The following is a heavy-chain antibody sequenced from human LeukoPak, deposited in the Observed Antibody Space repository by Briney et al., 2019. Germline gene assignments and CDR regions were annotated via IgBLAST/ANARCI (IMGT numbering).Heavy chain of an antibody. J-gene: IGHJ5*02. D-gene: IGHD3-10*01. Sequence: KPSETLSLTCAASGGYISAYYWNWIRQPPGKGLEWIGYIYYSGSTNYNPSLKSRVTISVDTSKNQFSLKLSSVTAADTAVYYCAREAPRGFGIGRKGWFDPWGQGTLVTVSS. V-gene: IGHV4-59*01. CDR2: IYYSGST. CDR1: GGYISAYY. CDR3: AREAPRGFGIGRKGWFDP.